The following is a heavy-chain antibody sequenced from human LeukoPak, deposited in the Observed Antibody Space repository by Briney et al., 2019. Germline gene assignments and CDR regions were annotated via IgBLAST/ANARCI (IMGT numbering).Heavy chain of an antibody. CDR1: GYTFTSYG. Sequence: ASVKVSFKASGYTFTSYGISWVRQAPGQGLEWMGWISAYNGNINYSQKVQGRVTMTTDTPTSTAYMELRSLRSDDTAVYYCVRGRDYYDSSGYYFDYWGQGTLVTVSS. J-gene: IGHJ4*02. CDR3: VRGRDYYDSSGYYFDY. V-gene: IGHV1-18*01. D-gene: IGHD3-22*01. CDR2: ISAYNGNI.